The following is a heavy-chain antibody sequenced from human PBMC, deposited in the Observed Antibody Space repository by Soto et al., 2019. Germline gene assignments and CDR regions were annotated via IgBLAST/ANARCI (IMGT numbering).Heavy chain of an antibody. V-gene: IGHV3-30-3*01. CDR2: ISYDGSNK. CDR3: ARDFRISGSYSGYYYYGMDV. CDR1: GFTFSSYA. Sequence: GGSLRLSCAASGFTFSSYAMHWVRQAPGKGLEWVAVISYDGSNKYYADSVKGRFTISRDNSKNTLYLQMNSLRAEDTAVYYWARDFRISGSYSGYYYYGMDVWGQGTTVTVSS. J-gene: IGHJ6*02. D-gene: IGHD1-26*01.